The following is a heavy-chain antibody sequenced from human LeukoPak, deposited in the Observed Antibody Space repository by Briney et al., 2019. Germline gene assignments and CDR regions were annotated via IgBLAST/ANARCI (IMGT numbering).Heavy chain of an antibody. CDR3: ARVKWYYGSGSYYIDYYYYYGMDV. D-gene: IGHD3-10*01. V-gene: IGHV1-3*01. Sequence: GASVKVSCKASGYTFTSYNIHWVRQAPGQRLEWMGWINAGNGNTKYSQKFQGRVTITRDTSASTAYMELRSLRSDDTAVYYCARVKWYYGSGSYYIDYYYYYGMDVWGQGTTVTVSS. CDR2: INAGNGNT. CDR1: GYTFTSYN. J-gene: IGHJ6*02.